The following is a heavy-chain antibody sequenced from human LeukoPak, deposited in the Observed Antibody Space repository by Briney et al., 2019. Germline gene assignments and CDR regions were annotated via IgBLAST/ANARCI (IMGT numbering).Heavy chain of an antibody. J-gene: IGHJ4*02. D-gene: IGHD3-3*01. CDR1: GFTFSSYA. CDR3: AKGGTPFGVVTPFDY. Sequence: GGSLRLSCAASGFTFSSYAMSWVRQAPGKGLEWVSAISGSGGSTYYADSVKGRFTISRDNSKNTLYLQMNSLRAEDTAVYYCAKGGTPFGVVTPFDYWGQGTLVTVSS. CDR2: ISGSGGST. V-gene: IGHV3-23*01.